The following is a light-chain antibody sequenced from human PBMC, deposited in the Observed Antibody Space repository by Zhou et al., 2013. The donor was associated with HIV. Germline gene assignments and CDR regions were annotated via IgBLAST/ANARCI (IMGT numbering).Light chain of an antibody. Sequence: DIQLTQSPSFLSASVGDRVTITCRASQGISSYLAWYQQKPGKAPNLLIDAASTLQSGVPSRFSGSGSGTEFTLTISSLQPEDLATYYCQQYNGYSRTFGQGTKVEIK. V-gene: IGKV1-9*01. CDR1: QGISSY. CDR2: AAS. J-gene: IGKJ1*01. CDR3: QQYNGYSRT.